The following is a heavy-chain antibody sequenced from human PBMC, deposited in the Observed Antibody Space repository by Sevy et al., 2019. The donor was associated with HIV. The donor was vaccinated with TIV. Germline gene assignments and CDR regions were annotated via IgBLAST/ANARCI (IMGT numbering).Heavy chain of an antibody. CDR1: DYTFSTQG. J-gene: IGHJ4*02. CDR3: ARDWAPGYYYDAIGVKRDYYFDY. D-gene: IGHD3-22*01. CDR2: ISAYNGNT. Sequence: ASVKVSCKASDYTFSTQGFNWVRQAPGQGLEWMGWISAYNGNTKYARKFQGRATMTTDTSTTTAYMELRSLTSDDTAVYYCARDWAPGYYYDAIGVKRDYYFDYWGQGTLVTVSS. V-gene: IGHV1-18*01.